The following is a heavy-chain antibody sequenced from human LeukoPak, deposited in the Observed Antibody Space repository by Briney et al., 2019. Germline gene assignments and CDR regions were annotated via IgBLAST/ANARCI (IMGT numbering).Heavy chain of an antibody. V-gene: IGHV3-30*04. CDR2: ISYDGSNK. Sequence: GGSLRLSCAASGFTFSSYAMHWVRQAPGKGLEWVAAISYDGSNKYYADSVKGRFTISRDNSKNTLYLQMNSLRAEDTAVYYCARDLCSGGSCYDRDAFDIWGQGTMVTVSS. CDR3: ARDLCSGGSCYDRDAFDI. CDR1: GFTFSSYA. D-gene: IGHD2-15*01. J-gene: IGHJ3*02.